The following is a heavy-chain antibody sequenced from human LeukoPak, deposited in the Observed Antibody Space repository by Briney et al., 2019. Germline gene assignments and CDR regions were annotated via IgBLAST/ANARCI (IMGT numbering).Heavy chain of an antibody. D-gene: IGHD3-10*01. CDR3: ARFTRPSGSFDY. Sequence: TASETLSLTCTVSGGSISSYYWSWIRQPPGKGLEWTGYIYTSGSTNYNPSLKSRVTISVDTSKNQFSLKLSSVTAADTAVYYCARFTRPSGSFDYWGQGTLVTVSS. J-gene: IGHJ4*02. CDR1: GGSISSYY. V-gene: IGHV4-4*09. CDR2: IYTSGST.